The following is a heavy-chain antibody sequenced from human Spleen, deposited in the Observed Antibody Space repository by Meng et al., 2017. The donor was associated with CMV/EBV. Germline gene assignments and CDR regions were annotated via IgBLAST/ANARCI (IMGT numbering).Heavy chain of an antibody. CDR1: GYTFTDYG. V-gene: IGHV1-18*01. CDR2: ISVYIGNT. CDR3: ARGVIMIRDYHHYAMDV. Sequence: ASVKVSCKASGYTFTDYGINWVRQAPGQGLEWMGWISVYIGNTDYAQRFQGRVTMTADTSTSTAYMDLSGLRSDDTAVYYCARGVIMIRDYHHYAMDVWGQGTTVTVSS. D-gene: IGHD2-8*01. J-gene: IGHJ6*02.